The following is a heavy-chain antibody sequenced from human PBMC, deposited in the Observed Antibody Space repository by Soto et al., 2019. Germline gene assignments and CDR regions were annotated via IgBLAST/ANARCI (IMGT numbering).Heavy chain of an antibody. CDR3: ARLEGLATISYYFDF. J-gene: IGHJ4*02. CDR2: IYYRGNT. Sequence: QLQLQESGPGLVKPSETLSLTCSVSGDSINSDKYYWGWIRQPPGKGLEWIGSIYYRGNTYYNPSLQPRVTISLDKSKSQFSLKLNSVTAADSAVYFCARLEGLATISYYFDFWGQGALVTVSS. V-gene: IGHV4-39*01. D-gene: IGHD3-9*01. CDR1: GDSINSDKYY.